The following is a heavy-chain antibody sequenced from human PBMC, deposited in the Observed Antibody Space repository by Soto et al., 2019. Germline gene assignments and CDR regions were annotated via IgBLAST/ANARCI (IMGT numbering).Heavy chain of an antibody. CDR3: ARDSYYTSGNYFTYYTYAMDV. V-gene: IGHV4-31*03. Sequence: PSETLSLTCTVSGGSISSGGYYWSWIRQHPGKGLEWIGYIYYSGSTYYNPSLKSRVTISVDTSKNQFSLKLSSVTASDTAMYYCARDSYYTSGNYFTYYTYAMDVWGQGTTVTVSS. CDR2: IYYSGST. J-gene: IGHJ6*02. D-gene: IGHD3-10*01. CDR1: GGSISSGGYY.